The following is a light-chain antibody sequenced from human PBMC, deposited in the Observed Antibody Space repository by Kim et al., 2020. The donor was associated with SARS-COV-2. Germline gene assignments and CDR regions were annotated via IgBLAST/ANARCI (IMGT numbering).Light chain of an antibody. V-gene: IGKV1-9*01. CDR2: TAS. CDR3: LQHNTYPIT. CDR1: QDISTY. Sequence: ASVGDRVTITCRASQDISTYLAWYQQKPGKAPKLLIYTASTLQSGVPSRFSGSASGTEFTLTISSLQPEDFATYFCLQHNTYPITFGQGTRLEIK. J-gene: IGKJ5*01.